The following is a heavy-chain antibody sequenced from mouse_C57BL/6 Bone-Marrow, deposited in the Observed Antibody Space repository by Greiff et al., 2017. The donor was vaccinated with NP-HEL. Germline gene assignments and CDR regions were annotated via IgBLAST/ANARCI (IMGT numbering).Heavy chain of an antibody. V-gene: IGHV1-69*01. CDR1: GYTFTSYW. Sequence: VQLQQPGAELVMPGASVKLSCQASGYTFTSYWMHWVKQRPGQGLEWIGEIDPSDSYTNYNQKFKGKSTLTVDKSSSTAYMQLSSLASEDSAVYYCAFLFAYWDQGTLVTVSA. CDR3: AFLFAY. CDR2: IDPSDSYT. J-gene: IGHJ3*01.